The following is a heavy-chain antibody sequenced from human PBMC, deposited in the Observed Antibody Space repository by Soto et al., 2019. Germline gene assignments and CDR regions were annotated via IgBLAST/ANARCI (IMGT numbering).Heavy chain of an antibody. CDR1: GGTFSSYA. J-gene: IGHJ2*01. Sequence: GASVKVSFKASGGTFSSYAISWVRQAPGQGLEWMGGIIPIFGTANYARKFQGRVTITADKSTSTAYMELSSLRSEDTAVYYCATTETTTVVTPFWYFDLWGRGTLVTVSS. CDR3: ATTETTTVVTPFWYFDL. CDR2: IIPIFGTA. V-gene: IGHV1-69*06. D-gene: IGHD4-17*01.